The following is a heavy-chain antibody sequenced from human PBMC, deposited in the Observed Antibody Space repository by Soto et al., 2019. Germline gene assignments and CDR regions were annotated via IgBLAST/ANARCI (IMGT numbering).Heavy chain of an antibody. D-gene: IGHD3-22*01. CDR3: AREGYYYDSSGYYPMYYFDY. CDR1: GFTFSSYG. Sequence: GGSLRLSCAASGFTFSSYGMHWVRQAPGKGLEWVAVIWYDGSNKYYADPGKGRFTISRDNSKNALYLQMNSLRAEDTAVYYCAREGYYYDSSGYYPMYYFDYWGQGTLVTVSS. J-gene: IGHJ4*02. CDR2: IWYDGSNK. V-gene: IGHV3-33*01.